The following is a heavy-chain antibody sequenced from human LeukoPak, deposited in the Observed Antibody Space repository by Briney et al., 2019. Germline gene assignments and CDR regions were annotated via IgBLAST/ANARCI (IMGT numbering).Heavy chain of an antibody. Sequence: GGSLRLSCTASGFTFSSYGMSWVRQAPGKGLEWVSSVSNSGSSTFYADSVKGRFTISRDNSRNTLYLQMHSLRAEDTAVYYCAKKGGSGSWYYYFGCWGQGTLVTVSS. D-gene: IGHD3-10*01. J-gene: IGHJ4*02. V-gene: IGHV3-23*01. CDR2: VSNSGSST. CDR3: AKKGGSGSWYYYFGC. CDR1: GFTFSSYG.